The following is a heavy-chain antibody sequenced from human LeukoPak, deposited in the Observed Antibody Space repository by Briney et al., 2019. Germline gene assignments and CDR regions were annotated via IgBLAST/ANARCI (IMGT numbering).Heavy chain of an antibody. V-gene: IGHV3-23*01. CDR2: VGGGGQRT. J-gene: IGHJ4*02. CDR1: GLSFGAHA. D-gene: IGHD2-15*01. CDR3: AKDRGYYVDTGTINF. Sequence: GGSLRLSCAASGLSFGAHAMHWVRQAPGMGLEWVSGVGGGGQRTHYADSVKGRFTISRDNSKNTLYLQMNSLRAEDTAVYYCAKDRGYYVDTGTINFWGQGTLVTVSS.